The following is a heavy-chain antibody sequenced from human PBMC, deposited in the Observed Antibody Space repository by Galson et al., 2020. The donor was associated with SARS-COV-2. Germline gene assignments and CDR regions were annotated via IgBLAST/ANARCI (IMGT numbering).Heavy chain of an antibody. V-gene: IGHV7-4-1*02. Sequence: ASVKVSCKASGYTFTSYAMNWVRQAPGQGLEWMGWINTNTGNPTYAQGFTGRFVFSLDTSVSTAYLQISSLKAEDTAVDYCARAEEGIVVVPAAIGRDSHYYMDVGRNGTAVTVTS. CDR2: INTNTGNP. CDR1: GYTFTSYA. J-gene: IGHJ6*03. D-gene: IGHD2-2*01. CDR3: ARAEEGIVVVPAAIGRDSHYYMDV.